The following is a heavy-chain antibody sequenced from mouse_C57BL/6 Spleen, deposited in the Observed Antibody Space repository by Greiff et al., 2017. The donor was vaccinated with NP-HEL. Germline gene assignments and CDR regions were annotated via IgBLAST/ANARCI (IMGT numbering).Heavy chain of an antibody. J-gene: IGHJ3*01. V-gene: IGHV1-61*01. CDR2: IYLSDSET. D-gene: IGHD2-3*01. CDR3: ARANDGYGAY. CDR1: GYTFTSYW. Sequence: QVQLQQPGAELVRPGSSVKLSCKASGYTFTSYWMDWVKQRPGQGLEWIGNIYLSDSETHYNQKFKDKATLTVDKSSSTAYMQLSSLTSEDSAVYYCARANDGYGAYWGQGTLVTVSA.